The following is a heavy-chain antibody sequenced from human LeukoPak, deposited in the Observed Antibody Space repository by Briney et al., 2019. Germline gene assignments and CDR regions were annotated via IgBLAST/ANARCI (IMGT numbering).Heavy chain of an antibody. D-gene: IGHD1-26*01. CDR1: GGTFSSYA. V-gene: IGHV1-69*01. CDR2: IIPIFGTA. J-gene: IGHJ5*02. CDR3: ARDPPVGAGGNWFDP. Sequence: SVKVSCKASGGTFSSYAISWVRQAPGQGLEWMGGIIPIFGTANYAQKFQGRVTITADESTSTAYMELSSLRSEDTAVYYCARDPPVGAGGNWFDPWGQGTLVTVSS.